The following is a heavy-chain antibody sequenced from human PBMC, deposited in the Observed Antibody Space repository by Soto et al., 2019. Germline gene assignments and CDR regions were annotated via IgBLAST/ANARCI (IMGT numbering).Heavy chain of an antibody. D-gene: IGHD6-19*01. CDR1: GFTFSSYS. V-gene: IGHV3-21*01. CDR3: ASHIAVADAAAGY. Sequence: GGSLRLSCAASGFTFSSYSMNWVRQAPGKGLEWVSSISSSSSYIYYADSVKGRFTISRDNAKNSLYLQMNSLRAEDTAVYYCASHIAVADAAAGYWGQGTLVTAPQ. J-gene: IGHJ4*02. CDR2: ISSSSSYI.